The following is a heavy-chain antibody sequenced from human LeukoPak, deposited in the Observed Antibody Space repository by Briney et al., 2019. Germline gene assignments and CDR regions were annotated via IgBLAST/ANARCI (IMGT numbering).Heavy chain of an antibody. CDR1: GFTFSSYG. CDR3: ARAVGTTVTTVFDY. CDR2: IKQDGSEK. D-gene: IGHD4-17*01. J-gene: IGHJ4*02. V-gene: IGHV3-7*01. Sequence: GGSLRLSCAASGFTFSSYGMHWVRQAPGKGLEWVANIKQDGSEKYYVDSVKGRFTISRDNAKNSLYLQMNSLRAEDTAVYYCARAVGTTVTTVFDYWGQGTLVTVSS.